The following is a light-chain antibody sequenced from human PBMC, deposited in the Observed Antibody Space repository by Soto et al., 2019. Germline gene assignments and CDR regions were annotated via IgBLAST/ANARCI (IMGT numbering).Light chain of an antibody. CDR2: GAS. V-gene: IGKV3-20*01. Sequence: EIVWTQSPGTLSLSPGERATLSCRASQSVSSSYLAWYQQKPGQAPRLLIYGASNRASGIPDRFSGGASGTGFTLTISRLEPEDFAVYFCQQYGGSPPFTFGQGTKVEIK. CDR3: QQYGGSPPFT. CDR1: QSVSSSY. J-gene: IGKJ2*01.